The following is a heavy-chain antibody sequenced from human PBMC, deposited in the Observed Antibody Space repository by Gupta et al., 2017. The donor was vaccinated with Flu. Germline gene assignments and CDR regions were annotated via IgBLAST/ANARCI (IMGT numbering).Heavy chain of an antibody. Sequence: QLRESGPSLLKPSHTLSLTCSVSGGSVNVFSYFWSWIRQHPERGLEWIGYVHSSGNTYYNPSLRSRLLMSIDTSKNEFSLEVTSVTAVDTAMYYCARRGTYYFDFWGQGALVTVSS. D-gene: IGHD1-1*01. CDR2: VHSSGNT. J-gene: IGHJ4*02. CDR3: ARRGTYYFDF. V-gene: IGHV4-31*03. CDR1: GGSVNVFSYF.